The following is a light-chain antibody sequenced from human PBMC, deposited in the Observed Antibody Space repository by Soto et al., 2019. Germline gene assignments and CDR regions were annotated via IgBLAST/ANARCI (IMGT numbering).Light chain of an antibody. CDR3: QQYKNWPPLT. V-gene: IGKV3-11*01. CDR1: QSIGLA. CDR2: DAS. J-gene: IGKJ4*01. Sequence: EIVLTQSPATLSLSPGERATLSCRASQSIGLAIAWYQHKPGQAPRLLIFDASQRATGIPARFRGSGSGTDFTLSISSLEPEDFAVYYCQQYKNWPPLTFGGGTKVEIK.